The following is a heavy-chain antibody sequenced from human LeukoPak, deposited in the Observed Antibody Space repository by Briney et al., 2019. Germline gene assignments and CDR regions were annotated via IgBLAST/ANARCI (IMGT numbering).Heavy chain of an antibody. CDR2: INHSGST. CDR3: ARTSDFWSGYHDY. CDR1: GGSFSGYY. D-gene: IGHD3-3*01. Sequence: SETLSLTCAVYGGSFSGYYWSWIRQPPGKGLEWIGEINHSGSTSYNPSLKSRVTISVDTSKNQFSLKLSSVTAADTAVYYCARTSDFWSGYHDYWGQGTLVTVSS. J-gene: IGHJ4*02. V-gene: IGHV4-34*01.